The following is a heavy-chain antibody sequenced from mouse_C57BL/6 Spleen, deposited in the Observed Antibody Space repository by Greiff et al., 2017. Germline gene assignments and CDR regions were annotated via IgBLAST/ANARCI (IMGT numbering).Heavy chain of an antibody. D-gene: IGHD1-1*01. V-gene: IGHV1-9*01. CDR3: APGVYYYGSSYAMDD. CDR2: ILPGSGST. Sequence: VKLQQSGAELMKPGASVKLSCKATGYTFTGYWIEWVKQRPGHGLEWIGEILPGSGSTNYNEKFKGKATFTADTSSNPAYMQLSSLTTEDSAIYYCAPGVYYYGSSYAMDDWGQGTSVTVSS. CDR1: GYTFTGYW. J-gene: IGHJ4*01.